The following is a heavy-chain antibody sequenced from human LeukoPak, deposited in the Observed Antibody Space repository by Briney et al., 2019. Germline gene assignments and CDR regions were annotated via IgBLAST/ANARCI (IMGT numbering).Heavy chain of an antibody. CDR3: ARDRSNYGYNWFDP. Sequence: ASVKVSCKASGYTFTSYGISWVRRAPGQGLEWMGWISAYNGNTNYAQKLQGRVTMTTDTSTSTAYMELRSLRSDDTAVYYCARDRSNYGYNWFDPWGQGTLVTVSS. CDR2: ISAYNGNT. D-gene: IGHD4-11*01. J-gene: IGHJ5*02. CDR1: GYTFTSYG. V-gene: IGHV1-18*01.